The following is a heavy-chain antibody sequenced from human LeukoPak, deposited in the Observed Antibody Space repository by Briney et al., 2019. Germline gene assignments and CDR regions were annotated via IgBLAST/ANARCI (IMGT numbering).Heavy chain of an antibody. CDR1: GYTFTGYY. Sequence: GASVKVSCKASGYTFTGYYMHWVRQAPGQGLEWMGWINPNSGGTNYAQKFQGWVTMTRDTSISTAYMELSRLRSDDTAVYYCARGGYDILTGYQSFFCDYWGQGTLVTVSS. CDR3: ARGGYDILTGYQSFFCDY. V-gene: IGHV1-2*04. D-gene: IGHD3-9*01. J-gene: IGHJ4*02. CDR2: INPNSGGT.